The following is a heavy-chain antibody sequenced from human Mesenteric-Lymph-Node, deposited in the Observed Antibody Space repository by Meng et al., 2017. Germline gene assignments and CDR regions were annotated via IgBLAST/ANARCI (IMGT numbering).Heavy chain of an antibody. CDR1: GFRFSDDH. J-gene: IGHJ5*01. Sequence: GGVLAKPGGPLSLSCVASGFRFSDDHMAWIRQAPGEGLEWISYISVGGSNIYYADSEKGRFTISRDDAKNAVYLQMNSLRAEDTAVYYCARDGAHRRFDSWGRGTLVTVSS. CDR2: ISVGGSNI. CDR3: ARDGAHRRFDS. V-gene: IGHV3-11*01. D-gene: IGHD3-16*01.